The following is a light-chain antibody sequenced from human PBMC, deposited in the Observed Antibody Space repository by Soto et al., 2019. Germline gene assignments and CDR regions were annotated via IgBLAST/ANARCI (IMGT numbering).Light chain of an antibody. J-gene: IGLJ3*02. CDR2: EGG. Sequence: QSALTQPASVSGSPGQSITISCTGTSSDVGTYNLVSWYLQHPGKAPKLLIYEGGKRPSGVSTRFSGSKSGNTASLTISGLQAEDEADYYCCSYAGGSTWVFGGGTNVTVL. CDR1: SSDVGTYNL. CDR3: CSYAGGSTWV. V-gene: IGLV2-23*01.